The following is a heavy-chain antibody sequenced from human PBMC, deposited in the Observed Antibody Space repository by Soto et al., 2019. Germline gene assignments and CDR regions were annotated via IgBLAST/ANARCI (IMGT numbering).Heavy chain of an antibody. CDR3: AGAKIVVVPAALRRYNWFDP. Sequence: PSETLSLTCTVSGGSISSYYWSWIRQPPGKGLEWIGYIYYSGGTNYNPSLKSRVTISVVTSKNQFSLKLSSVTAADTAVYYCAGAKIVVVPAALRRYNWFDPWGQGTLVTVSS. J-gene: IGHJ5*02. CDR2: IYYSGGT. CDR1: GGSISSYY. D-gene: IGHD2-2*01. V-gene: IGHV4-59*01.